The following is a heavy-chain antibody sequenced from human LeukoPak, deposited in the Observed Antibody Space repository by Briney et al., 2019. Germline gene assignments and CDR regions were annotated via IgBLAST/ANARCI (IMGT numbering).Heavy chain of an antibody. V-gene: IGHV3-23*01. CDR2: ISAGGGST. J-gene: IGHJ4*02. D-gene: IGHD3-22*01. CDR1: RFTFSSYA. Sequence: GGSLRLSCAASRFTFSSYAMSWVRQAPGKGLERVSAISAGGGSTYYADSVKGRFTISRDNSKNTLYLQMNSLRAEDTAVYYCVDSSGSRWGQGTLVAVSS. CDR3: VDSSGSR.